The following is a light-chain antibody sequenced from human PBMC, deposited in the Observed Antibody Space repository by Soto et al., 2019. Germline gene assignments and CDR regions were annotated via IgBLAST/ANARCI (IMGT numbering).Light chain of an antibody. CDR3: QQCGRSPWT. CDR2: GAS. CDR1: QSVSSSY. V-gene: IGKV3-20*01. Sequence: EIVLIPSLGALFLSPGERATLSCRASQSVSSSYLAWYQQKPGQAPMLLIYGASSRATGIPDWFSGGGSGTDFTLTISRLDPEELAVYYCQQCGRSPWTFGQGTKV. J-gene: IGKJ1*01.